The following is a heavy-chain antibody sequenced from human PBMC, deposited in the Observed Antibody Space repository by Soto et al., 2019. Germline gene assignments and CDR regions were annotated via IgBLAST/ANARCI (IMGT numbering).Heavy chain of an antibody. D-gene: IGHD1-26*01. CDR1: GFSLSTSEVG. Sequence: QVTLKESGPTLVKPTQTLTLTCTFSGFSLSTSEVGVGWIRQPPGKALEWLALIYGDDEKLFTPSLRTRLTTAKDTSKNQVVLKMINMDPMDTATYFCARSRWDQLRAFVVWGQGTMVTVSS. CDR2: IYGDDEK. V-gene: IGHV2-5*02. CDR3: ARSRWDQLRAFVV. J-gene: IGHJ3*01.